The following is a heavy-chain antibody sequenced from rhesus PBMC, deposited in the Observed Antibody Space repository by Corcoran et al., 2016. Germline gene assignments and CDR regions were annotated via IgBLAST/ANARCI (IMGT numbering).Heavy chain of an antibody. CDR1: GGSISGNY. CDR3: GRHSGGSGYYTSLDV. J-gene: IGHJ5-2*02. D-gene: IGHD3-28*01. CDR2: IYGCGGGT. V-gene: IGHV4-160*01. Sequence: QVQLQESGPGLVTPSETLSLTCAVSGGSISGNYWSWIRQPPGKGLEWIGRIYGCGGGTAYKPTLESRGRMTTDTSKKQFSLKVSSVTAADTAVYYGGRHSGGSGYYTSLDVWGRGVLVTVSS.